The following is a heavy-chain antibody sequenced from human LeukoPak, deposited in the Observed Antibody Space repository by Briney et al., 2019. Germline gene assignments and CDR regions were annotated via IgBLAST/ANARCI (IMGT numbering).Heavy chain of an antibody. CDR1: GFTFSSYA. CDR2: ISDSGT. CDR3: AKALVRLADFDY. D-gene: IGHD6-19*01. V-gene: IGHV3-23*01. J-gene: IGHJ4*02. Sequence: GGSLRLSCATFGFTFSSYAMNWVRQAPGKGLEWVSTISDSGTYYADSVKGRFTISRDNSKNTLYLQMNSLRAEDTAVYYCAKALVRLADFDYWGQGTLVTVSS.